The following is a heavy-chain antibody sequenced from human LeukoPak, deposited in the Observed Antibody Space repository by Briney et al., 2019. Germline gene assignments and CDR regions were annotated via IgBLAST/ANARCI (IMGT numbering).Heavy chain of an antibody. CDR2: IYSGGST. Sequence: GGSLRLSCAASGFTVSANYMTWVRQAPGEGLEWVSVIYSGGSTYYADSVKGRFIISRDKSKNTVYLQMNSLRTEDTAVYYCARDNFYNWFDPWGQGTLVTVSS. D-gene: IGHD1-20*01. CDR3: ARDNFYNWFDP. V-gene: IGHV3-66*02. CDR1: GFTVSANY. J-gene: IGHJ5*02.